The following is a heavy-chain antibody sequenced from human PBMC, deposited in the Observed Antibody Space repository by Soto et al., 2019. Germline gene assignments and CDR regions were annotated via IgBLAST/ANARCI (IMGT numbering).Heavy chain of an antibody. CDR3: ASRLSYDFWSGYSLLDDY. CDR1: GGSISSSSYY. Sequence: WETLSLTCTVSGGSISSSSYYWGWIRQPPGKGLEWIGSIYYSGSTYYNPSLKSRVTLSVDTSKNQFSLKLSSVTAADTAVYYCASRLSYDFWSGYSLLDDYWGQGTLVTVSS. D-gene: IGHD3-3*01. CDR2: IYYSGST. J-gene: IGHJ4*02. V-gene: IGHV4-39*01.